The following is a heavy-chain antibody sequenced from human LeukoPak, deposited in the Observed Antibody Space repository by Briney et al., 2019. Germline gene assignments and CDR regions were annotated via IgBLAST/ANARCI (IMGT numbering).Heavy chain of an antibody. J-gene: IGHJ4*02. V-gene: IGHV3-30*18. Sequence: GGSLRLSCAASGFTFRSYGMHWVRQAPGKGLEWVAVISYDGSNKYYADSVKGRFTISRDNSKNTLYLQMNSLRAEDTAVYYCAEDRILWFGVRYFDYWGQGTLVTVSS. CDR2: ISYDGSNK. D-gene: IGHD3-10*01. CDR1: GFTFRSYG. CDR3: AEDRILWFGVRYFDY.